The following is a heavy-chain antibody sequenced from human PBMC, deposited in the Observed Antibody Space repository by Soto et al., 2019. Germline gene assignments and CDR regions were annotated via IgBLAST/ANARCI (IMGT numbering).Heavy chain of an antibody. J-gene: IGHJ5*02. CDR3: ARRERAAGTDWWFDP. V-gene: IGHV4-39*01. Sequence: PSETLSLTCTVSSGSISSTIYSWDWIRQPPGKGLEWIGSIFYSGSTYYSPSLKSRVTISVDTSKNQFSLKLSSVTAADTAVYYCARRERAAGTDWWFDPWGQGTLVTVSS. CDR2: IFYSGST. CDR1: SGSISSTIYS. D-gene: IGHD6-13*01.